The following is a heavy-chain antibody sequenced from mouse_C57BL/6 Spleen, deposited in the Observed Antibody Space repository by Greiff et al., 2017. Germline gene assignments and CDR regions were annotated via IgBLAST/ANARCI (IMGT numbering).Heavy chain of an antibody. J-gene: IGHJ2*01. V-gene: IGHV5-4*01. CDR2: ISDGGSYT. CDR3: ARDGYYGSSYFDY. Sequence: EVQLVESGGGLVKPGGSLKLSCAASGFTFSSYAMSWVRQTPEKRLAWVATISDGGSYTYYPDNVKGRFTISRDNAKNNLYLQMSHLKSEDTAMYYCARDGYYGSSYFDYWGQGTTLTVSS. CDR1: GFTFSSYA. D-gene: IGHD1-1*01.